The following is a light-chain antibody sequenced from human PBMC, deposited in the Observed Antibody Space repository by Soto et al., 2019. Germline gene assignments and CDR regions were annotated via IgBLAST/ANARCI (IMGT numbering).Light chain of an antibody. CDR1: QSISSW. V-gene: IGKV1-5*03. CDR3: QQYHSYPIT. J-gene: IGKJ5*01. CDR2: KAS. Sequence: DIQMTQSPSTLSASVGDRVTITCRASQSISSWLAWYQQKPGKAPKLLIYKASSLESGVPSRFSGSGSGTEFTLTISSLQPVDFATYYCQQYHSYPITFGQGTRLEIK.